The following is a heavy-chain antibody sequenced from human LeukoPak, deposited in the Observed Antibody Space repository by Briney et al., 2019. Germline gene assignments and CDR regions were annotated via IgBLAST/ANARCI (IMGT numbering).Heavy chain of an antibody. J-gene: IGHJ4*02. CDR1: GLIVSGDF. Sequence: GGSLRLSCAASGLIVSGDFMSWVRQAPGKGLEWVANLRQDGGEKYYVDSVKGRFTISRDNAKNSLYLQMNSLRAEDTAVYYCARDKIVGATILDYWGQGTLVTVSS. D-gene: IGHD1-26*01. CDR2: LRQDGGEK. V-gene: IGHV3-7*03. CDR3: ARDKIVGATILDY.